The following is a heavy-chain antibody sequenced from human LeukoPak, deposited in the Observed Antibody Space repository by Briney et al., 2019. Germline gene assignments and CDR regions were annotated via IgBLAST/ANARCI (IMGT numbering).Heavy chain of an antibody. CDR1: GFTFSSNG. CDR3: AKDNAVVPAAMFFPPYFDY. CDR2: ISYDGSNK. Sequence: GGSLRLSCAASGFTFSSNGMHWVRQAPGKGLEWVAVISYDGSNKYYADSVKGRFTISRDNSKNTLYLQMNSLRAEDTAVYYCAKDNAVVPAAMFFPPYFDYWGQGTLVTVSS. V-gene: IGHV3-30*18. D-gene: IGHD2-2*01. J-gene: IGHJ4*02.